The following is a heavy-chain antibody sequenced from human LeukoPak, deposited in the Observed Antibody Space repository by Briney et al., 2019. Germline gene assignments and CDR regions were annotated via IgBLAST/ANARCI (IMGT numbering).Heavy chain of an antibody. CDR1: GFTFSSYG. CDR2: IRYDGSNK. D-gene: IGHD2-2*01. J-gene: IGHJ5*02. CDR3: AKADCSSRGCGEAGSDWFDP. Sequence: GGSLRLSCAASGFTFSSYGMHWVRQAPGKGLEWGTFIRYDGSNKYYAGSAKGRFTISRDNSKNTLYLQINSLRAEDTAVYYCAKADCSSRGCGEAGSDWFDPWGQGTLVTVSS. V-gene: IGHV3-30*02.